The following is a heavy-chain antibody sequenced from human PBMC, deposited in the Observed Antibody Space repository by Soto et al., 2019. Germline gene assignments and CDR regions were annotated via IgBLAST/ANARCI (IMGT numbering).Heavy chain of an antibody. CDR1: GYTLNTYG. J-gene: IGHJ4*02. V-gene: IGHV1-18*01. CDR2: ISANNDHT. CDR3: ARGTYLDS. Sequence: QVQLVQSGAEVKKPGASVKVSCKASGYTLNTYGITWVRQTPGQGLEWMGWISANNDHTNYPQKLQGSVTMTTDTSTSTAYIELRRLTLGDTAVYYCARGTYLDSWGQGTLVTVSA.